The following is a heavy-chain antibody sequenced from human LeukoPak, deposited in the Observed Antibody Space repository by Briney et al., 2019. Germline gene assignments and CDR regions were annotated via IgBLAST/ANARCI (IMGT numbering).Heavy chain of an antibody. V-gene: IGHV4-34*01. D-gene: IGHD5-18*01. CDR2: INHSGST. Sequence: SETLSLTCAVYGGSFSGYYWSWIRQPPGKGLEWIGEINHSGSTNYNPSLKSRVTISVDTSKNQFSLKLSSVTAADTAVYYCAVNVDTAMDNWFDPWGQGTLVTVSS. CDR3: AVNVDTAMDNWFDP. J-gene: IGHJ5*02. CDR1: GGSFSGYY.